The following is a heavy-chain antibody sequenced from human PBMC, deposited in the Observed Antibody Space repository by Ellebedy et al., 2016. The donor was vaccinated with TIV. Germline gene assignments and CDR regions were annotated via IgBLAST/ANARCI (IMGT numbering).Heavy chain of an antibody. V-gene: IGHV4-59*01. Sequence: MPSETLSLTCSVSGGSMSPYYWSWVRQPPGKGLEWIGYIYYSGSTHYNPSLKSRVTISADTSKNQFSLELRSVTPADTALYYCARTGSHILDYWGQGTLVTVSS. J-gene: IGHJ4*02. CDR1: GGSMSPYY. D-gene: IGHD3-3*02. CDR2: IYYSGST. CDR3: ARTGSHILDY.